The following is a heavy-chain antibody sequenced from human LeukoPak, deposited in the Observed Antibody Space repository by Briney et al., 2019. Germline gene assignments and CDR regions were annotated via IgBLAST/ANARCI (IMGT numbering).Heavy chain of an antibody. D-gene: IGHD1-14*01. CDR2: ISSGSSYR. Sequence: TGGSLRLSCSASGFTFSRYSMNWVRQAPGKGLEWVSSISSGSSYRYYADSMKGRFTISRDNAKNSLYLQMNSLRAEDTAVYYCARDNPRSYYYYMDVWGKGTTVTVSS. J-gene: IGHJ6*03. CDR1: GFTFSRYS. V-gene: IGHV3-21*01. CDR3: ARDNPRSYYYYMDV.